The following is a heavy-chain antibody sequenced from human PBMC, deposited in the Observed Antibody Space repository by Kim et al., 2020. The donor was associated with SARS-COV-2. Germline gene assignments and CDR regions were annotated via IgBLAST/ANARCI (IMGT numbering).Heavy chain of an antibody. CDR1: GGTFSSYA. CDR3: ASVGRGCSSTSCSYEQWLAFDY. Sequence: SVKVSCKASGGTFSSYAISWVRQAPGQGLEWMGGIIPIFGTANYAQKFQGRVTITADESTSTAYMELSSLRSEDTAVYYCASVGRGCSSTSCSYEQWLAFDYWGQGTLVTVSS. V-gene: IGHV1-69*13. D-gene: IGHD2-2*01. J-gene: IGHJ4*02. CDR2: IIPIFGTA.